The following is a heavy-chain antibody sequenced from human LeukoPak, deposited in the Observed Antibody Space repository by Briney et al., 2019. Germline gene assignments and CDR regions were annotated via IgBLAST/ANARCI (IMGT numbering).Heavy chain of an antibody. CDR3: ARVGNYYDSSGYSL. J-gene: IGHJ4*02. Sequence: SETLSLTCTVSGGSISNYYWSWIRQPAGKGLEWIGRIHASGSTNYNPSLKSRVTISVDTSKNQFSLKLSSVTAADTAVYYCARVGNYYDSSGYSLWGQGTLVTVSS. CDR2: IHASGST. CDR1: GGSISNYY. V-gene: IGHV4-4*07. D-gene: IGHD3-22*01.